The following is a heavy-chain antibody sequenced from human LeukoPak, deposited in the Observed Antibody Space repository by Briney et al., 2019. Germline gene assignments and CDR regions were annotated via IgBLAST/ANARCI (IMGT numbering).Heavy chain of an antibody. J-gene: IGHJ3*02. CDR2: ISGSGGST. V-gene: IGHV3-23*01. CDR1: GFTFSSYA. Sequence: GGSLRLSCAASGFTFSSYAMSGVRQAPAKGLEWVSAISGSGGSTYYADSVKGRFTIMRENTTNTPYLQMKSLRAEDTAGYYCGENLSIVTMIGWGGAAFDIWGQGTMVTVSS. CDR3: GENLSIVTMIGWGGAAFDI. D-gene: IGHD3-22*01.